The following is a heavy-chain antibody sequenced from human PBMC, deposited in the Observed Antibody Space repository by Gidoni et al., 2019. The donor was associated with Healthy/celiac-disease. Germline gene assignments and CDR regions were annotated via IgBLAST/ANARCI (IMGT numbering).Heavy chain of an antibody. V-gene: IGHV1-69*01. Sequence: SSVKVSCKASGGTFSSYAISWVRQAPGQGLEWMGGIIPIFGTANYAQKLQGRVTITADESTSTAYMELSSLRSEDTAVYYCARIYYDSSGYYFDDAFDIWGQGTMVTVSS. CDR1: GGTFSSYA. D-gene: IGHD3-22*01. CDR2: IIPIFGTA. J-gene: IGHJ3*02. CDR3: ARIYYDSSGYYFDDAFDI.